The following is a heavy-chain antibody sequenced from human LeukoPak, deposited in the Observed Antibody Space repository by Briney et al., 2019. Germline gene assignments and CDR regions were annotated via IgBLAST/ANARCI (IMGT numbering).Heavy chain of an antibody. V-gene: IGHV3-7*01. CDR3: ARDAHSRREERNYYYYYYMDV. Sequence: PGGSLRLSCAASGFTFSSYWMSWVRQAPGKGLEWVANIKQDGSEKYYVDSVKGRFTISRDNAKNSLYLQMNSLRAEDTAVYYCARDAHSRREERNYYYYYYMDVWGKGTTVTVSS. J-gene: IGHJ6*03. CDR2: IKQDGSEK. CDR1: GFTFSSYW. D-gene: IGHD6-13*01.